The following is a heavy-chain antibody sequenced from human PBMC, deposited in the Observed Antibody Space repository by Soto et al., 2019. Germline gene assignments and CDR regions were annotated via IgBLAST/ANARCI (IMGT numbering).Heavy chain of an antibody. Sequence: EVQLLESGGGLVQPGGSLRLSCAASRFTFSSYAMSWVRQAPGKGLEWVSAISGSGGSTYYADSVKGRFTISRDNSKNTLYLQMNSLRAEDTAVYYCAKFRYSSSFHYYYGMDVWGQGTTVTVSS. J-gene: IGHJ6*02. CDR1: RFTFSSYA. CDR2: ISGSGGST. V-gene: IGHV3-23*01. CDR3: AKFRYSSSFHYYYGMDV. D-gene: IGHD6-13*01.